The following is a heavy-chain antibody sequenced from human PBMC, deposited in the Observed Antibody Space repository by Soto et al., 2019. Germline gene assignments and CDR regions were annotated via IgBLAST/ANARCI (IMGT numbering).Heavy chain of an antibody. J-gene: IGHJ5*02. V-gene: IGHV4-39*01. D-gene: IGHD3-10*01. CDR3: ARPIYYYGSGDNWCDP. CDR2: IYYSGST. CDR1: GGSISSSSYY. Sequence: ASETLSLTCTVSGGSISSSSYYWGWIRQPPGKGLEWIGSIYYSGSTYYNPSLKSRVTISVDTSKNQFSLKLSSVTAADTAVYYCARPIYYYGSGDNWCDPWGQGTLVTVSS.